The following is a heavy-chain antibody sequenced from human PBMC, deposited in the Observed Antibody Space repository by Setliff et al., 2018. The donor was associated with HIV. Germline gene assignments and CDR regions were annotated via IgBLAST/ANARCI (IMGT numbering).Heavy chain of an antibody. J-gene: IGHJ3*02. Sequence: PSETLSLTCTVSGGSISSGGFYWYWIRQPAGKGLEWIGRIYTSGTTNYNPSLKSRVTISMDTSKSQFSLRPNSVTAADTAVYYCAGQDIGAVPALGAFDIWGQGTMVTVSS. D-gene: IGHD2-2*01. CDR3: AGQDIGAVPALGAFDI. CDR2: IYTSGTT. CDR1: GGSISSGGFY. V-gene: IGHV4-61*02.